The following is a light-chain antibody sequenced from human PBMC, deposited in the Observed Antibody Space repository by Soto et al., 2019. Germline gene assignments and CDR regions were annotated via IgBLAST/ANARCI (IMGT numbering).Light chain of an antibody. Sequence: DIQMTQSPSTLSASVGDRVTITCRASQRISSWLAWYQLKPGKAPKLLIYKASILEDGVPSRFSGSGSGTEFTLTISSLEPDDFATYYCQQYNSYSLTFGGGTKVEIK. CDR3: QQYNSYSLT. J-gene: IGKJ4*01. CDR1: QRISSW. CDR2: KAS. V-gene: IGKV1-5*03.